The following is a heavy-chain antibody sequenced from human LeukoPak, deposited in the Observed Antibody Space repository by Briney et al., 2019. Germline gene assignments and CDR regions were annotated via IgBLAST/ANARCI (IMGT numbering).Heavy chain of an antibody. J-gene: IGHJ4*02. Sequence: SETLSLTCAVSGGSFSSSSWSWIRQSPGKGLEWIGEIYQGGGTYYNPSLKIRVTPSLDTSQNQFSLKLTSVTAADTAVYFCARGIEGYPLDSWGQGTLVTVSS. CDR1: GGSFSSSS. CDR2: IYQGGGT. V-gene: IGHV4-34*01. D-gene: IGHD5-12*01. CDR3: ARGIEGYPLDS.